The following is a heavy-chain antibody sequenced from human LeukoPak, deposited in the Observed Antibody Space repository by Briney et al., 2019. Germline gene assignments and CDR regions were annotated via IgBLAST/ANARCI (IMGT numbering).Heavy chain of an antibody. D-gene: IGHD2-2*01. CDR2: IKQDGSEK. CDR1: GFTFSSYW. J-gene: IGHJ3*02. Sequence: PGGSLRLSCAASGFTFSSYWMSWVRQAPGKGLEWVANIKQDGSEKYYVDSVKGRFTISREKAKNSLYLQMNSLRAEDTAVYYCASLFLCYGCSSSSHSFNIWGQGTMVTVSS. CDR3: ASLFLCYGCSSSSHSFNI. V-gene: IGHV3-7*01.